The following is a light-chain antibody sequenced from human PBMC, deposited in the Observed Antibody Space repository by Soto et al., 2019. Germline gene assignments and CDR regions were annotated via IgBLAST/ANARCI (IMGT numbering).Light chain of an antibody. CDR2: AAS. CDR3: QQTYRTPLT. CDR1: QSIRGY. V-gene: IGKV1-39*01. J-gene: IGKJ4*01. Sequence: DIQMTQSPSSLSASVGDRVTVTCRASQSIRGYLNWYQQKPGEAPKLLIYAASSLHSGVPSRFSGSGSGTDFTLNISSLHNEDVATYSWQQTYRTPLTFGGGTKVEIK.